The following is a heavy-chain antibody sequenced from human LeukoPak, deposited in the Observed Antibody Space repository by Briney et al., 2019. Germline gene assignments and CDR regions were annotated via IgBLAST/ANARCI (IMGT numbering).Heavy chain of an antibody. CDR1: GYTFTGYY. Sequence: ASVKVSCMASGYTFTGYYMHWVRQAPGQGLEWVGLINHNSGGSNFAQKFQGRVALTRDTYFRTDDMEPSRLRSGDRAVYLFARCILGIYGVSWFDPWGQGTLVTVSS. D-gene: IGHD4-17*01. CDR3: ARCILGIYGVSWFDP. CDR2: INHNSGGS. J-gene: IGHJ5*02. V-gene: IGHV1-2*02.